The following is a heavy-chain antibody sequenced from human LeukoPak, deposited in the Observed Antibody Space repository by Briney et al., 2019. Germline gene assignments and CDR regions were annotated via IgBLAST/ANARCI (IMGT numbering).Heavy chain of an antibody. CDR2: IYHSGST. CDR1: GGSFSSSNW. J-gene: IGHJ4*02. CDR3: ARISTETTVTAFDY. D-gene: IGHD4-17*01. Sequence: SETLSLTCAVSGGSFSSSNWWGWVRQPPGKGVEWIGEIYHSGSTYYNPSLKSRVTISVDTSKNQFSLKLSSVTAADTAVYYCARISTETTVTAFDYWGQGTLVTVSS. V-gene: IGHV4-4*02.